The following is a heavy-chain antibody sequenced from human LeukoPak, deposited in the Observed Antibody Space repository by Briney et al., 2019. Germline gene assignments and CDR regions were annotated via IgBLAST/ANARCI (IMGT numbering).Heavy chain of an antibody. CDR3: AREQRAAAGTVDY. CDR2: ISSSSSYI. Sequence: GGSLRPSCAASGFTFSSYSMNWVRQAPGKGLEWVSSISSSSSYIYYADSVKGRFTISRDNAKNSLYLQMNSLRAEDTAVYYCAREQRAAAGTVDYWGQGTLVTVSS. D-gene: IGHD6-13*01. V-gene: IGHV3-21*01. J-gene: IGHJ4*02. CDR1: GFTFSSYS.